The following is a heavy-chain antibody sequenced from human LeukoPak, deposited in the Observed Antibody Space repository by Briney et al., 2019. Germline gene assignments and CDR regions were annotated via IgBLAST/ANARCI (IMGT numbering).Heavy chain of an antibody. CDR3: TRTWPGNTCFYF. J-gene: IGHJ4*02. D-gene: IGHD1-7*01. Sequence: PGGSLRLSCATSGFIFNDAWMNWVRQAPGKGLEWLGRIKSISYGGTIDYAAPVKGRFTISRDDSKNTLYLQMDSLETEDTAVYYCTRTWPGNTCFYFWGQGTLVTVSS. V-gene: IGHV3-15*01. CDR1: GFIFNDAW. CDR2: IKSISYGGTI.